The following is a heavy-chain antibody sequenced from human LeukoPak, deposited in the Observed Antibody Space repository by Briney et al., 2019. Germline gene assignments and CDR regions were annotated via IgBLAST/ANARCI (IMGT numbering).Heavy chain of an antibody. V-gene: IGHV3-23*01. CDR3: AKTIFGVVITPSEFDY. J-gene: IGHJ4*02. CDR2: ISGGGGST. Sequence: GGSLRLSCAASGFTFSSYAMSWVRQAPGKGLEWVSAISGGGGSTFYADSVKGRFTISRDNSKNTVYLQMNSLRVDDTAVYYCAKTIFGVVITPSEFDYWGQGTLVTVSS. D-gene: IGHD3-3*01. CDR1: GFTFSSYA.